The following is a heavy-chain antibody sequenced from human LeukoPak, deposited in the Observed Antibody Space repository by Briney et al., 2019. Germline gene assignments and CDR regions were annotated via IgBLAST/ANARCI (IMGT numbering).Heavy chain of an antibody. CDR3: ARGYYGSGSYSYYFDY. D-gene: IGHD3-10*01. CDR2: IYYSGST. Sequence: SETLSLTCTVSGGSISSGGYYWSWIHQHPGKGLEWIGYIYYSGSTYYNPSLKSRVTISVDTSKNQFSLKLSSVTAADTAVYYCARGYYGSGSYSYYFDYWGQGTLVTVSS. V-gene: IGHV4-31*03. CDR1: GGSISSGGYY. J-gene: IGHJ4*02.